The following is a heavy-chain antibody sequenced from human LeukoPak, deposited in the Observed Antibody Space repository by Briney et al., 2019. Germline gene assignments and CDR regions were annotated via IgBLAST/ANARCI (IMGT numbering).Heavy chain of an antibody. CDR2: IYPGDSDT. CDR3: AAYYDSSGHPGRGGAFDI. V-gene: IGHV5-51*01. D-gene: IGHD3-22*01. J-gene: IGHJ3*02. CDR1: GYSFTSYW. Sequence: PGESLKISCKGSGYSFTSYWIGWVRQMPGKGLEWMGIIYPGDSDTRYSPSFQGQVTISADKSISTAYLQWSSLKASDTAMYYCAAYYDSSGHPGRGGAFDIWGQGTMVTVSS.